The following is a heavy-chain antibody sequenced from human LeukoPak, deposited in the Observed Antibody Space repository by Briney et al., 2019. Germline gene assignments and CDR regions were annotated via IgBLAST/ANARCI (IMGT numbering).Heavy chain of an antibody. CDR3: AREDHLGRYYYYGMDV. CDR2: IYSGGST. V-gene: IGHV3-66*01. J-gene: IGHJ6*02. CDR1: GFTLSSNY. Sequence: RGSLRLSCAASGFTLSSNYMSWVRQAPGKGLEYVSVIYSGGSTYYADSVKGRFTISRDNSKNTLYLQMNSVRAEDTVVYYCAREDHLGRYYYYGMDVWGQGTTVTVS.